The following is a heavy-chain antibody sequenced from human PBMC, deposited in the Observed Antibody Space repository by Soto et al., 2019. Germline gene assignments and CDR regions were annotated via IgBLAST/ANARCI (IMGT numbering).Heavy chain of an antibody. Sequence: GGSLRLSCAASGFTFSSYWMSWVRQAPGKGLEWVANIKQDGSEKYYVDSVKGRFTISRDNSKNTLYLQMNSLRAEDTAVYYCAKALGIAAAGTLDYWGQGTLVTVSS. J-gene: IGHJ4*02. CDR1: GFTFSSYW. CDR2: IKQDGSEK. D-gene: IGHD6-13*01. V-gene: IGHV3-7*03. CDR3: AKALGIAAAGTLDY.